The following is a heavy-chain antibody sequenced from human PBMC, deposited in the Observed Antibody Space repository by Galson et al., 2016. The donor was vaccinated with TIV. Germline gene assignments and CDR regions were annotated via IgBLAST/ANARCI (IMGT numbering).Heavy chain of an antibody. CDR1: GFTFGYYA. Sequence: SLRLSCAASGFTFGYYAMTWVRQVPGKGLEWAAGISGSGYRTFYADSVKGRFTISRENSKNTLYLQMNSLRAEDTAVYYCAKGNSNHDREYLYFYYGMDVWGQGTTVTVS. J-gene: IGHJ6*02. V-gene: IGHV3-23*01. CDR3: AKGNSNHDREYLYFYYGMDV. CDR2: ISGSGYRT. D-gene: IGHD2/OR15-2a*01.